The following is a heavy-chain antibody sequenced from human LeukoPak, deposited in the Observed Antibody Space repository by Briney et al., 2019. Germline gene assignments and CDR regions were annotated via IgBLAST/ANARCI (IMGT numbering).Heavy chain of an antibody. J-gene: IGHJ4*02. D-gene: IGHD6-13*01. CDR2: ISYDGSNK. Sequence: GGSLRLSCAASGFTFSSYSMNWVRQAPGKGLEWVAAISYDGSNKYYVDSVKGRFTISRDNSKNTLYLQMSSLRTEDTAVYYCANGLRGSWAEFDYWGQGTLVTVSS. V-gene: IGHV3-30*18. CDR1: GFTFSSYS. CDR3: ANGLRGSWAEFDY.